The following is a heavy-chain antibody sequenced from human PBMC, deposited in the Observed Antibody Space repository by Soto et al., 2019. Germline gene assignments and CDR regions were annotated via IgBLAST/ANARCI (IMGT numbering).Heavy chain of an antibody. CDR3: ARVRGGSGTYPPLY. D-gene: IGHD3-10*01. CDR2: IWYDGSKK. Sequence: GGSLRLSCAASGFTFSTYGMHWVRQAPGKGLEWVAVIWYDGSKKYYADSVKGRFTISRDNSKNMLYLEMNSLRAEDTAVYYCARVRGGSGTYPPLYWGQGTLVTVSS. V-gene: IGHV3-33*01. CDR1: GFTFSTYG. J-gene: IGHJ4*02.